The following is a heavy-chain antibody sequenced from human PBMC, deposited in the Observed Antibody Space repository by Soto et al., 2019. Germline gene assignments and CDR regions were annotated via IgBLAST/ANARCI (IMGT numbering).Heavy chain of an antibody. D-gene: IGHD6-19*01. V-gene: IGHV2-70*11. CDR3: ARQYGDYSSGWSTNYYYYYMDV. CDR2: IDWDDDK. CDR1: GFSLSTSGMC. J-gene: IGHJ6*03. Sequence: SGPTLVNPTQTLTLTCTFSGFSLSTSGMCVSWIRQPPGKALEWLARIDWDDDKYYSTSLKTRLTISKDTSKNQVVLTMTNMDPVDTATYYCARQYGDYSSGWSTNYYYYYMDVWGKGTTVTVSS.